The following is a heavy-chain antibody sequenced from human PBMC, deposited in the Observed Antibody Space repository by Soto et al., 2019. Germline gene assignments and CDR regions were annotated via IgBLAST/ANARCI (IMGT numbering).Heavy chain of an antibody. CDR2: ISGIVDYI. D-gene: IGHD3-22*01. Sequence: GGSLRLSWAASGFTFSYYALHWVRRAPGKGLEWVSSISGIVDYIRYAGSVKGRCTISRDNAKTSLYLKMNSLTAEDTAVYYCAREGVHNYNEYYFDYWGQGTLVTVSS. J-gene: IGHJ4*02. CDR3: AREGVHNYNEYYFDY. CDR1: GFTFSYYA. V-gene: IGHV3-21*06.